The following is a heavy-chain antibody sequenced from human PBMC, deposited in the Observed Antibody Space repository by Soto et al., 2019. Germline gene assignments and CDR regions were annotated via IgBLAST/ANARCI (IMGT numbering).Heavy chain of an antibody. V-gene: IGHV3-15*01. CDR2: IKSKTDGGTT. D-gene: IGHD3-16*01. CDR1: GFTFSNAW. J-gene: IGHJ3*02. Sequence: GGSLRLSCAASGFTFSNAWMSWVRQAPGKGLEWVGRIKSKTDGGTTDYAAPVKGRFTNSRDDSKNTLYLQMNSLKTEDTAVYYCTTDWGGSHDAFDIWGQGTMVTVSS. CDR3: TTDWGGSHDAFDI.